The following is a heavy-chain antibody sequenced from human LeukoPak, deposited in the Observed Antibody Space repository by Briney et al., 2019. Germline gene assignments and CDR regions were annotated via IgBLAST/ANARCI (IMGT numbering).Heavy chain of an antibody. CDR1: GFTVSNYN. CDR3: ARSAYYGSGSYSDY. CDR2: IDWNGDRT. D-gene: IGHD3-10*01. Sequence: GGSLRLSCAASGFTVSNYNMNWVRQARGKGLEWVSGIDWNGDRTGYADSVKGRFTITRDNAKNSLYLQMNSLRAEDTALYYCARSAYYGSGSYSDYWGQGTLVTVSS. V-gene: IGHV3-20*04. J-gene: IGHJ4*02.